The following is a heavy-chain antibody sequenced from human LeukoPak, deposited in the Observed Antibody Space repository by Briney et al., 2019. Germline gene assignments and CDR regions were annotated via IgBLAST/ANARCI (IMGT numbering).Heavy chain of an antibody. CDR3: AKDPGYCSGGSCPRGWGSYFDY. J-gene: IGHJ4*02. CDR2: IRFDGSYK. CDR1: GFTFNSYG. V-gene: IGHV3-30*02. D-gene: IGHD2-15*01. Sequence: PGGSLRLSCAASGFTFNSYGMHWVRQAPGKGLEWVAFIRFDGSYKYYADSVKGRFTISRDTSKNTLYLQMNSLRAEDTAVYYCAKDPGYCSGGSCPRGWGSYFDYWGQGTLVTVSS.